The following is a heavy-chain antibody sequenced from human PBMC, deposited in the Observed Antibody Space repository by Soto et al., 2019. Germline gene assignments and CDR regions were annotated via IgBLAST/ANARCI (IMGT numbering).Heavy chain of an antibody. V-gene: IGHV4-4*07. D-gene: IGHD3-3*01. CDR2: IYSSGST. CDR1: GCSISSDY. Sequence: XETLSLTCTVAGCSISSDYWSWIRQPAGEGLEWIGRIYSSGSTNYNPSLQSRVTMSVDTSKNQFSLKLSSVTAADTAVYYCARHYYDFWSGQSGYYFDYWGQGTLVTVSS. CDR3: ARHYYDFWSGQSGYYFDY. J-gene: IGHJ4*02.